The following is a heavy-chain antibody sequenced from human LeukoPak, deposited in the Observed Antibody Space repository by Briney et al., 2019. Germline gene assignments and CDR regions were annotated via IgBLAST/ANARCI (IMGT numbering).Heavy chain of an antibody. D-gene: IGHD2-2*02. CDR3: ARERGRYCSSTSCYTEGWFDP. CDR2: IYYSGST. Sequence: SETLSLTCTVSGGSISSYYWSWIRQPPGKGLEWIGYIYYSGSTNYNPSLKSRVTMSVDTSKNQFSLKLSSVTAADTAVYYCARERGRYCSSTSCYTEGWFDPWGQGTLVTVSS. J-gene: IGHJ5*02. V-gene: IGHV4-59*12. CDR1: GGSISSYY.